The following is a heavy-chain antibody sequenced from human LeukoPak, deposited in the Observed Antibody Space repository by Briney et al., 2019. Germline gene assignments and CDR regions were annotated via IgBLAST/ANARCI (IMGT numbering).Heavy chain of an antibody. CDR1: GGTFSSYA. CDR3: ARAFISGWYHFDY. D-gene: IGHD6-19*01. J-gene: IGHJ4*02. V-gene: IGHV1-69*05. CDR2: IIPIFGTA. Sequence: GASVKVSCKASGGTFSSYAISWVRQAPGQGLEWMGGIIPIFGTANYAQKFQGRVTITTDESTSTAYMELGSLRSEDTAVYYRARAFISGWYHFDYWGQGTLVTVSS.